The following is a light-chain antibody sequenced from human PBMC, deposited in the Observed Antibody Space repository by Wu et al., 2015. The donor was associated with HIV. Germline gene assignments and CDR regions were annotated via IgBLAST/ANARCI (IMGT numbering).Light chain of an antibody. CDR1: QSVSSDY. CDR2: GAS. Sequence: IVLTQSPGTLSLSPGERATLSCRASQSVSSDYLAWYQQKPGQAPRLLIYGASSRATGIPDRFSGSGSGTDFTLTISRLEPEDFAAYYCQQYGRSPATFGQGTKVEIK. J-gene: IGKJ1*01. CDR3: QQYGRSPAT. V-gene: IGKV3-20*01.